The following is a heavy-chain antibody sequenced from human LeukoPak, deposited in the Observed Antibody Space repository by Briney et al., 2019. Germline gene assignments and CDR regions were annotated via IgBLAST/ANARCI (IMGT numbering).Heavy chain of an antibody. CDR1: GFTFSSYG. J-gene: IGHJ4*02. Sequence: GGSLRLSCAASGFTFSSYGMHWVRQAPGRGLEWVAVIWYDGSNKYYADSVKGRFTISRDNSKNTLYLQMNSLRAEDTAVYYCARVLGYCSSTSCYIDYWGQGTLVTVSS. CDR2: IWYDGSNK. D-gene: IGHD2-2*02. CDR3: ARVLGYCSSTSCYIDY. V-gene: IGHV3-33*01.